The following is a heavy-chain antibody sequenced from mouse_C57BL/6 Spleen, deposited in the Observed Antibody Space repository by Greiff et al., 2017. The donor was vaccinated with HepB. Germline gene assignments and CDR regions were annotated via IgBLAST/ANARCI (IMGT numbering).Heavy chain of an antibody. J-gene: IGHJ2*01. CDR2: INPYNGGT. CDR1: GYTFTDYY. Sequence: EVQLQQSGPVLVKPGASVKMSCKASGYTFTDYYMNWVKQSHGKSLEWIGVINPYNGGTSYKQKFKGKATLTVDKSSSTAYMELNSLTSEDSAVYYCARGDYGSSWDFDYWGQGTTLTVSS. V-gene: IGHV1-19*01. CDR3: ARGDYGSSWDFDY. D-gene: IGHD1-1*01.